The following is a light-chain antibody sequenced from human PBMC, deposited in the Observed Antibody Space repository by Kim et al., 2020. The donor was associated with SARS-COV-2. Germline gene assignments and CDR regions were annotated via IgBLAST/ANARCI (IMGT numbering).Light chain of an antibody. V-gene: IGLV2-14*03. CDR1: SSDVGGHDY. J-gene: IGLJ1*01. Sequence: QSVLTQPASVPGSPGQSITISCTGTSSDVGGHDYVAWYQQHADKAPKVMIFDVSNRPSGVSDRFSGSKSGNTASLTISGLQTEDEADYYCSSYTSRDTYVFGTGTKVTVL. CDR3: SSYTSRDTYV. CDR2: DVS.